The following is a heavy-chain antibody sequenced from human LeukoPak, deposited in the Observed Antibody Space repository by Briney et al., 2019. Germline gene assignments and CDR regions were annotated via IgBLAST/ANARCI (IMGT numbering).Heavy chain of an antibody. D-gene: IGHD3-10*01. CDR1: GGSISSGNYY. J-gene: IGHJ4*02. CDR3: ARGVLVLWFGEPQGGPKSNFDC. V-gene: IGHV4-61*02. CDR2: IYTSGST. Sequence: SETLSLTCTVSGGSISSGNYYWSWIRQPAGKGLEWTGRIYTSGSTKYNPSLKSRVTISVDTSKNQFSLKLSSVTAADTAVYYCARGVLVLWFGEPQGGPKSNFDCWGQGTLVTVSS.